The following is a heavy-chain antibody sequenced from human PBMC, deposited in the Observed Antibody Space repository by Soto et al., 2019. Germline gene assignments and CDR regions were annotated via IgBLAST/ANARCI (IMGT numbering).Heavy chain of an antibody. J-gene: IGHJ5*02. CDR3: ARDRSTCCGGGTGDVKENLFDP. V-gene: IGHV4-59*01. CDR1: VGSIRDYF. D-gene: IGHD2-2*01. CDR2: AYYSGDT. Sequence: SETMSLTCTVSVGSIRDYFWTWIRQPPGKGLEWIGYAYYSGDTGYNPSLQSRVTMAVDTSKNQVSLKLTSVTAADTAVYYCARDRSTCCGGGTGDVKENLFDPWGQGPLVTV.